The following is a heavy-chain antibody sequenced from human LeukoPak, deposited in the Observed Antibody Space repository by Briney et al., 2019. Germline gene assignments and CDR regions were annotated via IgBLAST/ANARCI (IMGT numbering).Heavy chain of an antibody. V-gene: IGHV7-4-1*02. J-gene: IGHJ4*02. D-gene: IGHD1/OR15-1a*01. Sequence: ASVKVSCKASGGTFSSYAISWVRQAPGQGLEWMGWINTNTGNPTYAQGFTGRFVFSLDTSVSTAYLQISSLKAEDTAVYYCARGDLSSPEQFDYWGQGTLVTVSS. CDR3: ARGDLSSPEQFDY. CDR2: INTNTGNP. CDR1: GGTFSSYA.